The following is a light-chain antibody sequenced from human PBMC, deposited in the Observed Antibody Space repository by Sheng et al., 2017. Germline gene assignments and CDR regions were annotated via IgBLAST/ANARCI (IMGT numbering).Light chain of an antibody. CDR3: QQYNNWPPD. CDR1: QSVSSN. J-gene: IGKJ1*01. V-gene: IGKV3-15*01. CDR2: GAS. Sequence: EIVMTQSPATLSVSPGERATLSCRASQSVSSNLAWYQQKPGQAPRLLIYGASTRATGIPARFSGSGSGTEFTLTISSLQSEDFAVYYCQQYNNWPPDVGQGT.